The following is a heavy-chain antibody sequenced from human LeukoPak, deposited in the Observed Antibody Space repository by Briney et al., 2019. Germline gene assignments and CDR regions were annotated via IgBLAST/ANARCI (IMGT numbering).Heavy chain of an antibody. V-gene: IGHV4-59*01. Sequence: SETLSLTCSVSGDSISRFYWSWVRQPPGKGLEWIGYTGDTNYNPSLKSRVTISLDASKGQFSLKLSSVTAADTAMYYCARVNIAVAGDASDVWGRGTMVTVSS. J-gene: IGHJ3*01. CDR1: GDSISRFY. CDR2: YTGDT. CDR3: ARVNIAVAGDASDV. D-gene: IGHD6-19*01.